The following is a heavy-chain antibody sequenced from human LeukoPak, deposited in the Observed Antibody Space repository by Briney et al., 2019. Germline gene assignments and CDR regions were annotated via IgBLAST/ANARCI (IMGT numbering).Heavy chain of an antibody. J-gene: IGHJ5*02. V-gene: IGHV4-59*01. Sequence: PSETLSLTCTVSGGSISSYYWSWIRQPPGKGLEWIGYIYYSGSTNYNPSLKSRVTISVDTSKNQFSLKLSSVTAADTAMYYCARVLYGSGLNWFDPWGQGTLVTVSS. CDR1: GGSISSYY. CDR3: ARVLYGSGLNWFDP. CDR2: IYYSGST. D-gene: IGHD3-10*01.